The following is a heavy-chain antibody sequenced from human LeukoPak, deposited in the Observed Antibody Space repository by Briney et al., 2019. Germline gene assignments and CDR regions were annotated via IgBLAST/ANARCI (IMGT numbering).Heavy chain of an antibody. V-gene: IGHV3-30*02. CDR2: IRYDGNNE. Sequence: GGSLRLSCAASGFVFSNYGIHWIRQSPDKRLQWVAFIRYDGNNEYYADSVKGRFTISRDNAKNSLYLQMNSLRAEDTAVYYCARGRDRFDPWGQGTLVTVSS. D-gene: IGHD5-24*01. CDR3: ARGRDRFDP. CDR1: GFVFSNYG. J-gene: IGHJ5*02.